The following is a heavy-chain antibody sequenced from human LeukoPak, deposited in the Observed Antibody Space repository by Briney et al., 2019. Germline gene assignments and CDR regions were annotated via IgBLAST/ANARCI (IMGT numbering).Heavy chain of an antibody. CDR1: GLTFSDYA. J-gene: IGHJ4*02. Sequence: GGSLRLSCTASGLTFSDYAMSWVRQAPGQGLEWVSGISGSAQRTYYADSVKGRFTISRDNFKRTLYLEMNSLRAEDTAVYYCAKRYIANTGPIDYWGQGTLVTVSS. D-gene: IGHD1-1*01. V-gene: IGHV3-23*01. CDR2: ISGSAQRT. CDR3: AKRYIANTGPIDY.